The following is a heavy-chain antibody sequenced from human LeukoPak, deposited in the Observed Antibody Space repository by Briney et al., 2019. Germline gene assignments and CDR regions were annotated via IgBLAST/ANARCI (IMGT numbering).Heavy chain of an antibody. J-gene: IGHJ4*02. V-gene: IGHV4-59*01. CDR3: ARLPICSSTSCYAFDY. D-gene: IGHD2-2*01. Sequence: SETLSLTCTVSGGSISSYYWSWIRQPPGKGLEWIGYIYYSGSTNYNPSLKSRVTISVDTSKNQFSLKLSSVTAADTAVYYCARLPICSSTSCYAFDYWGQGTLVTVSS. CDR2: IYYSGST. CDR1: GGSISSYY.